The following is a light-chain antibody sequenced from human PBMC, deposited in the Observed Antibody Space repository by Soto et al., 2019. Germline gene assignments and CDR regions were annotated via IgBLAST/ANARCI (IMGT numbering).Light chain of an antibody. J-gene: IGKJ4*01. CDR2: WAS. CDR1: QSVLYSSNNKDS. Sequence: DIVMTQSPGSLAVSLGERATINCRSSQSVLYSSNNKDSIAWYQQKPGQPPRLLIYWASTRESGVPDRFSGSGSGTVFTLTISSLQAEDVAVYYCQQYYDLLTFGGGTKVEIK. CDR3: QQYYDLLT. V-gene: IGKV4-1*01.